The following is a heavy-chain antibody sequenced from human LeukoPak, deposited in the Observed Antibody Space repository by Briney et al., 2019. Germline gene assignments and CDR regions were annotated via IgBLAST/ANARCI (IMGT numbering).Heavy chain of an antibody. CDR1: GYIFTTYG. CDR3: ARDGGYNPGREAFDI. J-gene: IGHJ3*02. V-gene: IGHV1-18*01. CDR2: ISGYNGNT. Sequence: ASVKVSCKASGYIFTTYGISWVRQAPGQGLAWMGWISGYNGNTNYAQKFQGRVTVTKDTSTYTVYIELRSLRSDDTAVYYCARDGGYNPGREAFDIWGQGTMVTVSS. D-gene: IGHD5-18*01.